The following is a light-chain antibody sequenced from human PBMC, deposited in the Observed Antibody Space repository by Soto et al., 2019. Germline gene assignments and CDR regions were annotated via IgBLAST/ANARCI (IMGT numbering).Light chain of an antibody. CDR2: GAS. J-gene: IGKJ4*02. Sequence: EIVMTQSPATLSVSPGERATLSCRASQSVSSNLAWYQQKPGQAPRLLIYGASTRATGIPARFSGSGYGTEFTLTISSLQSEDFAVYYCQQYNNWPLALTFGGGTKVEIK. CDR3: QQYNNWPLALT. CDR1: QSVSSN. V-gene: IGKV3-15*01.